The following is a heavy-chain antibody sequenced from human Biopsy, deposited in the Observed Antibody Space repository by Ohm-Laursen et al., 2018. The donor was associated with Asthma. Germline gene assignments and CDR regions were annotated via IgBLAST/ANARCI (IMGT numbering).Heavy chain of an antibody. D-gene: IGHD5-24*01. Sequence: SVKVSCKVSDYIFPRYYISWVRQAPGEGLEWMGWISVHNGDTKYAQKFQGRISLTSDTSTGTSYMDLRSLRSDDTAVYYCARHPYNFGGFDYWGQGSLVLVSS. CDR3: ARHPYNFGGFDY. CDR1: DYIFPRYY. CDR2: ISVHNGDT. J-gene: IGHJ4*02. V-gene: IGHV1-18*01.